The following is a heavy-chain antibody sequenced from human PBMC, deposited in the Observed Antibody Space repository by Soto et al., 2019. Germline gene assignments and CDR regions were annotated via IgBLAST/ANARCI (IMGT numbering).Heavy chain of an antibody. CDR3: ARRRDTAMCTEVVYYYSGMGV. Sequence: QVQLVQSGAEVKKPGSSVKVSCKASGGTFSSYAISWVRQAPGQGLEWMGGIIPIFGTANYAQKFQGRVTNTAHESTTTAYLELSRLRSEETALYYCARRRDTAMCTEVVYYYSGMGVWGQGTTVTVSS. D-gene: IGHD5-18*01. J-gene: IGHJ6*02. V-gene: IGHV1-69*12. CDR1: GGTFSSYA. CDR2: IIPIFGTA.